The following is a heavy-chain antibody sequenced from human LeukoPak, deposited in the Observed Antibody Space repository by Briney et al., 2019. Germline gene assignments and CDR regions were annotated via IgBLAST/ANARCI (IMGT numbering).Heavy chain of an antibody. CDR3: ARGDSSSWYPDPHPPDY. Sequence: SETLSLTCTVSGDSISSGDYYWSWIRQPPGKGLEWIGYIYYSGSTYYNPSLKSRVTISVDTSKNQFSLKLSSVTAADTAVYYCARGDSSSWYPDPHPPDYWGQGTLVTVSS. J-gene: IGHJ4*02. D-gene: IGHD6-13*01. CDR1: GDSISSGDYY. CDR2: IYYSGST. V-gene: IGHV4-30-4*01.